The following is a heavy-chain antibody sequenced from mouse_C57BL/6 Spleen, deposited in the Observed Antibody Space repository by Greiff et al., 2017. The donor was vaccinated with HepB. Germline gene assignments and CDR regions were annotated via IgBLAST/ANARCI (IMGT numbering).Heavy chain of an antibody. Sequence: LVESGAELVKPGASVKISCKASGYAFSSYWMNWVKQRPGKGLEWIGQIYPGDGDTNYNGKFKGKATLTADKSSSTAYMQLSSLTSEDSAVYFCARSGTVVPYYFDYWGQGTTLTVSS. CDR1: GYAFSSYW. J-gene: IGHJ2*01. D-gene: IGHD1-1*01. CDR3: ARSGTVVPYYFDY. CDR2: IYPGDGDT. V-gene: IGHV1-80*01.